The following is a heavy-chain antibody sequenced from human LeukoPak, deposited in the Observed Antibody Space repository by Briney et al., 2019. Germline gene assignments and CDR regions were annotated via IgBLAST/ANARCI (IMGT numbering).Heavy chain of an antibody. J-gene: IGHJ4*02. D-gene: IGHD5-12*01. CDR1: GFTFSSYG. Sequence: GGSLRLSCAASGFTFSSYGMHWVRQAPGKGLEWVAFIRYDGSNKYYADSVKGRFTISRDNSKNTLYLQMNSLRAEDTAVYYCAKALRGYSGFTATHGFDYWGQGTLVTVSS. V-gene: IGHV3-30*02. CDR2: IRYDGSNK. CDR3: AKALRGYSGFTATHGFDY.